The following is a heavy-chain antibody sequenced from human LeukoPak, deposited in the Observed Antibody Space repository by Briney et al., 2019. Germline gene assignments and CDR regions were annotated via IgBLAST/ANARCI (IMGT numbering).Heavy chain of an antibody. V-gene: IGHV3-72*01. CDR3: GRGGSYRAFDI. Sequence: GESLSLSCVASGFSFSEHYMDWVRQRPGQGMGWDGRTRKKTNGYTTEYAASVRGRFTISRDDSRNSLYLQMNSLKTEDTAVYYCGRGGSYRAFDIWGQGTMVTVSS. J-gene: IGHJ3*02. CDR2: TRKKTNGYTT. D-gene: IGHD1-14*01. CDR1: GFSFSEHY.